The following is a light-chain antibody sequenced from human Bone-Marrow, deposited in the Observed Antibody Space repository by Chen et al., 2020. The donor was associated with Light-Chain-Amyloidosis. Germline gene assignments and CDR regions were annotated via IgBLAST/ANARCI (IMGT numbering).Light chain of an antibody. CDR2: DVS. CDR3: SSYAGSYTWV. CDR1: DLPTKY. V-gene: IGLV3-25*02. Sequence: SYELTQPPSVSVSPGQTARITCSGDDLPTKYAYWYQQKPGQAPQLIIYDVSKRPPGVPYRFSGSKSVNTASLTVHGLQAEDEADYYCSSYAGSYTWVFSGGTKLTVL. J-gene: IGLJ3*02.